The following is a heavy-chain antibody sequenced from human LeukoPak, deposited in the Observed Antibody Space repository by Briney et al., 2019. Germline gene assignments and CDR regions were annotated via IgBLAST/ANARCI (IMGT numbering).Heavy chain of an antibody. J-gene: IGHJ6*02. CDR2: ISYDGSNK. Sequence: GRSLRLSCAASGFTFSSYGMHWVRQAPGKGLEWVAVISYDGSNKYYADSVKGRFTISRDNSKNTLYLQMNSLRAEDTAVYYCAKAHGDPYYDFWSGYYTSYYYYGMDVWGQGTTVTVS. V-gene: IGHV3-30*18. CDR1: GFTFSSYG. D-gene: IGHD3-3*01. CDR3: AKAHGDPYYDFWSGYYTSYYYYGMDV.